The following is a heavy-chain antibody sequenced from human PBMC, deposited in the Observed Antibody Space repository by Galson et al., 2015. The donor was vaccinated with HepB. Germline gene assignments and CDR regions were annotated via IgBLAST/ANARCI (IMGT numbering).Heavy chain of an antibody. CDR1: GYSFTSYW. Sequence: QSGAEVKKPGESLRISCKGSGYSFTSYWISWVRQMPGKGLEWMGRIDPSDSYTNYSPSFQGHVTISADKSISTAYLQWSSLKASDTAMYYCARLYCSSTSCYLDWFDPWGQGTLVTVSS. V-gene: IGHV5-10-1*01. D-gene: IGHD2-2*01. CDR3: ARLYCSSTSCYLDWFDP. J-gene: IGHJ5*02. CDR2: IDPSDSYT.